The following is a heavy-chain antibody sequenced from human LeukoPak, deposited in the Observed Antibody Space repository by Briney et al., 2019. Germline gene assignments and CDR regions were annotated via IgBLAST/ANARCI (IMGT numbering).Heavy chain of an antibody. CDR1: GGSISSGGYS. CDR3: ARGDPYGFVAFDY. CDR2: IYHSGST. Sequence: PSETLSLTCAVSGGSISSGGYSWSWIRQPPGKGLEWIGYIYHSGSTYYNPSLKSRVTISVDRSKNQFSLKLSSVTAADTAVYYCARGDPYGFVAFDYWGQGTLVTVSS. D-gene: IGHD3-10*01. J-gene: IGHJ4*02. V-gene: IGHV4-30-2*01.